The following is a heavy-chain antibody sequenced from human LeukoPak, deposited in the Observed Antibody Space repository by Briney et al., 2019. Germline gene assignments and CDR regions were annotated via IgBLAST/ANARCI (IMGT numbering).Heavy chain of an antibody. J-gene: IGHJ4*02. CDR2: ISISGDTI. CDR1: GFTFSDFE. Sequence: GGTLRLSCAASGFTFSDFEMNWVRQAPGKGLERVSYISISGDTIYYADSVKGRFTISIDNTKNSLYLQMNSLRAEDTAVYYCARRQRGLKRDYWGQGTLVAV. CDR3: ARRQRGLKRDY. V-gene: IGHV3-48*03.